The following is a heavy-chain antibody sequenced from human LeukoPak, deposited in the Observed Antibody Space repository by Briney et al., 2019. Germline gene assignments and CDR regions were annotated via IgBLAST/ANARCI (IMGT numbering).Heavy chain of an antibody. V-gene: IGHV3-30*02. J-gene: IGHJ4*02. CDR2: IRYDGSNK. Sequence: GGSLRLSCAASGFTFSSNGMHWVRQAPGKGLEWVAFIRYDGSNKYYADSVKGRFTISRDNSKNTLYLQMNSLRAEDTAVYYCAKASRIVATPIDYWGQGTLVTVSS. D-gene: IGHD5-12*01. CDR3: AKASRIVATPIDY. CDR1: GFTFSSNG.